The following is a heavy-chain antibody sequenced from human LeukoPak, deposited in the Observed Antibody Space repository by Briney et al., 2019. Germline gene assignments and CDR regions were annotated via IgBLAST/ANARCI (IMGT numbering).Heavy chain of an antibody. J-gene: IGHJ6*03. V-gene: IGHV4-34*01. D-gene: IGHD6-13*01. CDR3: AKLGQSLLSWSQQLAYMDV. CDR1: GGSFSGYY. Sequence: SETLSLTCAVYGGSFSGYYWSWIRRPPGKGLEWIGEINHSGSTNYNPSLKSRVTISVDTSKNQFSLKLSSVTAADTAVYYCAKLGQSLLSWSQQLAYMDVWGQGTTVTVSS. CDR2: INHSGST.